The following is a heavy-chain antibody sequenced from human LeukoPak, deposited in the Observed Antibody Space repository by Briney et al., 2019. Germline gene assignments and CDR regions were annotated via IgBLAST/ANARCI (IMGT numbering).Heavy chain of an antibody. CDR2: ISASAGST. V-gene: IGHV3-23*01. D-gene: IGHD3-16*01. J-gene: IGHJ4*02. Sequence: GGSLRLSCAASGFTFSSYAMSWVRQAPGKGLEWVSAISASAGSTYYADSVKGRFTISRDNSKSTLYLQMNSLRAEDTAVYYCANGGVMGSIHFDYWGQGTLVTVSS. CDR1: GFTFSSYA. CDR3: ANGGVMGSIHFDY.